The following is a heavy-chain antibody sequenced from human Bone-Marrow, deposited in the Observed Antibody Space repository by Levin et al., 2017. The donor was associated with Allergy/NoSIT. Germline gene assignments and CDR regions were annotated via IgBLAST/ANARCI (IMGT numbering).Heavy chain of an antibody. J-gene: IGHJ5*02. CDR3: AVNRGRGVMPWLDP. CDR1: GLTFGDYT. CDR2: IRSRAFGGSP. D-gene: IGHD3-10*01. V-gene: IGHV3-49*04. Sequence: SGGSLRLSCSASGLTFGDYTLNWVRQAPGKGLEWVGFIRSRAFGGSPEYGASVKGRFTISRDDSKSIAYLQMNSLRTEDTAVYYCAVNRGRGVMPWLDPWGQGTLVTVSS.